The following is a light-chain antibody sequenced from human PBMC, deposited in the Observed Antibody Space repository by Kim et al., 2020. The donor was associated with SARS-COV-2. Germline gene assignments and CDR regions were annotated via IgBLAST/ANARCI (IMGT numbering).Light chain of an antibody. V-gene: IGKV1-33*01. CDR2: GAS. Sequence: SASVVYRVTITCHASQDTRNLNWYQQKPGKAPELLIHGASNLETGVPSRFSGSGSGTNFHLTISGLQPEDFATYHCQQYDELPLTFGQGTKVDIK. CDR1: QDTRN. CDR3: QQYDELPLT. J-gene: IGKJ1*01.